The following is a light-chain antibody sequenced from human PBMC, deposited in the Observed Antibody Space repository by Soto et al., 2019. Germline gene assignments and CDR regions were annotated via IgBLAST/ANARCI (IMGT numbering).Light chain of an antibody. CDR3: QQLNSYPRGVT. CDR1: QGISSY. J-gene: IGKJ3*01. Sequence: DIQLTQSPSFLSASVGDRVTITCRASQGISSYLAWYQQKPGKAPKLLIYAASTLQSGVPSTFSGSGSGTEFTLTISSLQPEDFATYYCQQLNSYPRGVTFGPGTKVDIK. CDR2: AAS. V-gene: IGKV1-9*01.